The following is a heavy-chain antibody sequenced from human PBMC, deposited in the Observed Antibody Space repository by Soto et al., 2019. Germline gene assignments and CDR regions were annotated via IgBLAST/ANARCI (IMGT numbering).Heavy chain of an antibody. Sequence: EVQLVESGGGLVQPGGSLRLSCAASGFTVSSNYMSWVRQAPGKGLEWVSVIYSGGSTYYADSVKGRFTISRDNSKNTLYLQMNSLRDEDTAVYYCARVPPLLWFGELLAPTNWFDPWGQGTLVTVSS. CDR2: IYSGGST. D-gene: IGHD3-10*01. CDR1: GFTVSSNY. V-gene: IGHV3-66*01. CDR3: ARVPPLLWFGELLAPTNWFDP. J-gene: IGHJ5*02.